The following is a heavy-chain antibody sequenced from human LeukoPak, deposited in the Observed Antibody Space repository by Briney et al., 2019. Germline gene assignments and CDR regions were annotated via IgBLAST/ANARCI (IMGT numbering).Heavy chain of an antibody. Sequence: GGSLRLSCATSGFTFSSYEMHWVRQAPGKGLEWVSYISSSGSTIYYADSVKGRFTISRDNAKNTLYLQMNSLRAEDTAVYYCAKEEYGDYDYWGQGILVTVSS. CDR1: GFTFSSYE. D-gene: IGHD4-17*01. V-gene: IGHV3-48*03. CDR2: ISSSGSTI. CDR3: AKEEYGDYDY. J-gene: IGHJ4*02.